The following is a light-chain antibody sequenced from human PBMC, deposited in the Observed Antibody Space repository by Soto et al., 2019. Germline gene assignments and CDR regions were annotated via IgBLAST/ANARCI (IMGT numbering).Light chain of an antibody. V-gene: IGLV1-44*01. CDR2: SNN. CDR3: ASWDDSLNGPK. Sequence: QAVVTQPPSASGTPGQRVTISCSGSTSNIGSNTVNWYQQLPATAPKLLIYSNNKRPSGVPDRFSGSKSGTSASLAISGLQSEDEADYYCASWDDSLNGPKFGGGTKLTVL. CDR1: TSNIGSNT. J-gene: IGLJ3*02.